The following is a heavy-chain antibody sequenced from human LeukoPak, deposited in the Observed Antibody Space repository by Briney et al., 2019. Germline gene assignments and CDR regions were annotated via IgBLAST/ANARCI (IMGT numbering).Heavy chain of an antibody. CDR1: GFTFSSYA. J-gene: IGHJ6*02. CDR3: ARTVDYYYGIDV. Sequence: GRSLRLSCAASGFTFSSYAMHWVRQAPGKGLEWVAVISYDGSNKYYADSVKGRFTISRDNSKNTLYLQMNSLRAEDTAVYYCARTVDYYYGIDVWGQGTTVTVSS. CDR2: ISYDGSNK. V-gene: IGHV3-30-3*01. D-gene: IGHD2-21*02.